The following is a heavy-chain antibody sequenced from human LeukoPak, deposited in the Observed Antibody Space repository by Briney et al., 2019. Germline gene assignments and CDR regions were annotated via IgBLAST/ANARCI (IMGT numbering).Heavy chain of an antibody. CDR3: ARSLFRFLEWSYRSYYYYYMDV. CDR2: IIPIFGTV. CDR1: GYTFTGYY. V-gene: IGHV1-69*06. Sequence: GASVKVSCKASGYTFTGYYMHWVRRAPGQGLEWMGGIIPIFGTVNYAQKFQGRVTITADRSTSTAYMELSSLRSEDTAVYFCARSLFRFLEWSYRSYYYYYMDVWGKGTTVTVSS. J-gene: IGHJ6*03. D-gene: IGHD3-3*01.